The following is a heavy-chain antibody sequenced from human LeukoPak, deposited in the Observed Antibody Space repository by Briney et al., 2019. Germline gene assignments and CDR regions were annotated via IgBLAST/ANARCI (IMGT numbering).Heavy chain of an antibody. Sequence: GESLKISCKGSGYSFSTYWIGWVRQMPGKGLEWMGIIYPGDSDTRYSPSFQGQVTISADKSINTAYLQWSSLKASDTAIYYCARRGAAMDPFDYWGQGTLVTVSS. D-gene: IGHD5-18*01. V-gene: IGHV5-51*01. CDR2: IYPGDSDT. J-gene: IGHJ4*02. CDR1: GYSFSTYW. CDR3: ARRGAAMDPFDY.